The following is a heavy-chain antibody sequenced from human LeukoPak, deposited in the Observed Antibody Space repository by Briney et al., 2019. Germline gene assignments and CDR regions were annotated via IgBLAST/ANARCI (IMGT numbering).Heavy chain of an antibody. CDR3: ARVRGRVLTGDFDY. D-gene: IGHD4/OR15-4a*01. V-gene: IGHV1-2*02. CDR2: INPNSGGT. CDR1: GYTFTGYY. J-gene: IGHJ4*02. Sequence: ASVKVSCKASGYTFTGYYMHWVRQAPGQGLEWMGWINPNSGGTNYAQKFQGRVTMTRDTSISTAYMELSRLRSDDTAVYYCARVRGRVLTGDFDYWGQGTLVTVSS.